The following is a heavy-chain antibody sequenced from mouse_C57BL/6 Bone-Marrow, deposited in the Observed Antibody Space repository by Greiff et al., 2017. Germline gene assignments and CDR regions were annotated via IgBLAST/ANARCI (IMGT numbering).Heavy chain of an antibody. CDR1: GYSFTDYN. V-gene: IGHV1-39*01. D-gene: IGHD1-1*01. CDR2: INPNYGTT. J-gene: IGHJ2*01. Sequence: QLQQSGPELVKPGASVKISCKASGYSFTDYNMNWVKQSNGKSLEWIGVINPNYGTTSYNQKFNGKATLTVDQTSSTAYMHLNSLTSEYSAVYYGARNPTTVVSFDSWGQGTTLTVSS. CDR3: ARNPTTVVSFDS.